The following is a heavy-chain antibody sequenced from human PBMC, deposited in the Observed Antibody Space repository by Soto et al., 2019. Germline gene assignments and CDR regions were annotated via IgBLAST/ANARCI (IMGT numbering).Heavy chain of an antibody. D-gene: IGHD3-10*01. CDR2: ISGGGGST. Sequence: EVQVLDSGGDLVQSGGSLRLSCAASGFTFSNYAMSWVRQAPGMGLEWVSSISGGGGSTYYADSVKGRFTISRDNSKNTLYLKMNSLRAEDTAVYYCAKNNLGGSGTKDYCGQGTLVTVSS. CDR1: GFTFSNYA. J-gene: IGHJ4*02. CDR3: AKNNLGGSGTKDY. V-gene: IGHV3-23*01.